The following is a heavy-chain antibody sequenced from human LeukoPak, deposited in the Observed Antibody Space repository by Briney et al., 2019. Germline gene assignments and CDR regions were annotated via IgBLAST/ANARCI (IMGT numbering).Heavy chain of an antibody. Sequence: ASVKVSCKASGYTFTSYGISWVRQAPGQGLEWMGWISAYNGNTNYAQKLQARVTMTTDTSTSTAYMELRSLRSDDTAVYYCARESCSGGSCYFDYWGQGTLVTVSS. J-gene: IGHJ4*02. CDR1: GYTFTSYG. V-gene: IGHV1-18*01. CDR3: ARESCSGGSCYFDY. D-gene: IGHD2-15*01. CDR2: ISAYNGNT.